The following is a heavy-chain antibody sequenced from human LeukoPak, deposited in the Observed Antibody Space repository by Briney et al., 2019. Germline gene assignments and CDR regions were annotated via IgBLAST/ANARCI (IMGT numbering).Heavy chain of an antibody. CDR3: ARGVEPLAANTLAY. V-gene: IGHV3-53*01. CDR2: LYSDGNT. D-gene: IGHD3-16*01. Sequence: GGALRLSCAASGFTVITNDMTWVRQAPGRGLEWFAVLYSDGNTKYADSVPGRFPISRDNSKNTLYLEMNSLTPDDTAVYYCARGVEPLAANTLAYWGQGTLVTVSS. CDR1: GFTVITND. J-gene: IGHJ4*02.